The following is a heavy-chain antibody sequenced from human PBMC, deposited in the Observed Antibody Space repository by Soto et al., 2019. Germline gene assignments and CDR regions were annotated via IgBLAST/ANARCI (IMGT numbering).Heavy chain of an antibody. D-gene: IGHD3-9*01. Sequence: ASVKVSCKASGYTFTGYYMHWVRQAPGQGLEWMGWIDPNSGGTNYAQKFQGRVTMTRDTSISTAYMELSRLRSDDTAVYYCARDRGIILTGPKGWFDPWGQGTLVTVSS. CDR1: GYTFTGYY. CDR3: ARDRGIILTGPKGWFDP. CDR2: IDPNSGGT. J-gene: IGHJ5*02. V-gene: IGHV1-2*02.